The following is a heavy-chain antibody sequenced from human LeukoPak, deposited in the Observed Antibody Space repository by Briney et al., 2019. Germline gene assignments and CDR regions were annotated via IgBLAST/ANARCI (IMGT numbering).Heavy chain of an antibody. J-gene: IGHJ4*02. CDR2: IYYSGST. V-gene: IGHV4-31*03. Sequence: SQTLSLTCTVSGGSISSGGYYWRWIRQHPGKGLEWIGYIYYSGSTYYNPSLKSRVTISVDTSKSQFSLKLSSVTAADTAVYYCGRADSSGLDYWGQGTLVTVSS. CDR3: GRADSSGLDY. CDR1: GGSISSGGYY. D-gene: IGHD3-22*01.